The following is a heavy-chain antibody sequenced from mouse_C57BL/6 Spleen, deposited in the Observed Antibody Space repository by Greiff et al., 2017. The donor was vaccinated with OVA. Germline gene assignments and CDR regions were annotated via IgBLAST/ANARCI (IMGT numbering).Heavy chain of an antibody. CDR2: INPSSGYT. Sequence: VQLQQSGAELTNPGASVKLSCKASGYTFTRYWIHWVKQRPGQGLEWIGYINPSSGYTKYNQKFKDKATLTAEKSSSTAYMQLSSLTYEDSAVDDCAREYFEGWGTGTTVTVSS. CDR3: AREYFEG. V-gene: IGHV1-7*01. J-gene: IGHJ1*03. CDR1: GYTFTRYW.